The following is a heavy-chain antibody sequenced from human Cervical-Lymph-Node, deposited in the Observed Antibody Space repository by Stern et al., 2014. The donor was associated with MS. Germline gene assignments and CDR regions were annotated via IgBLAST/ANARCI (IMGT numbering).Heavy chain of an antibody. J-gene: IGHJ4*02. Sequence: QEQLVQSGAEVKKPGASVKVSCKASGYTFTSYYMHWVRQAPGQGLEWMGIINPSGCSTSYAQKFQGRVTMTRDTSTSTVYMELSSLRSEDTAVYYCAREKRIAVAGTPYFDYWGQGTLVTVSS. CDR1: GYTFTSYY. D-gene: IGHD6-19*01. CDR2: INPSGCST. CDR3: AREKRIAVAGTPYFDY. V-gene: IGHV1-46*01.